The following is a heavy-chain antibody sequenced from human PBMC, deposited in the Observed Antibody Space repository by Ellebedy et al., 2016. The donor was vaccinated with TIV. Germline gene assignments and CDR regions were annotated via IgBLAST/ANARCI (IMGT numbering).Heavy chain of an antibody. J-gene: IGHJ4*02. CDR3: VVTGWRGGTIVPFTY. CDR1: GITFSSHG. Sequence: GESLKISCAASGITFSSHGMHWVRQAPGRGLEWVALIWAAGIHTWYADSVKGRFTISRDNSKNTLYLQMNSLRVEDTAVYYGVVTGWRGGTIVPFTYWGQGSLVTVSS. CDR2: IWAAGIHT. D-gene: IGHD2-21*02. V-gene: IGHV3-33*03.